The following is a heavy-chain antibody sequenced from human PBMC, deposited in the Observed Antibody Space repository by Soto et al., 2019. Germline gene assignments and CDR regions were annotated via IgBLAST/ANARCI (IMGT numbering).Heavy chain of an antibody. V-gene: IGHV1-18*01. Sequence: QVQLVQSGAEVKKPGASVKVSCKPSGYTFTSYGVTWVRQAPGQGLEWVGWSNTYNGATNYAQKLQGRVTMTKDTSTNTAYMELRSLTSDDSAVYFCARYCSGGSCHKGVPDFWGQGTLVTVSA. CDR1: GYTFTSYG. CDR3: ARYCSGGSCHKGVPDF. J-gene: IGHJ4*02. CDR2: SNTYNGAT. D-gene: IGHD2-15*01.